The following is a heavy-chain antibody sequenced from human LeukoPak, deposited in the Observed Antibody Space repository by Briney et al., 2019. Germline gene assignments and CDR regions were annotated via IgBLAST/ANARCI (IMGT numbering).Heavy chain of an antibody. V-gene: IGHV4-59*08. Sequence: SETLSLTCTVSGGSISSYYWSWIRQPPGKGLEWIGYIYYSGSTNYIPSLKSRVTISADTSKNQFSLNLSSVTAADTAVYYCARGMSGTVSAGSVWGQGTLVTVSS. CDR3: ARGMSGTVSAGSV. CDR2: IYYSGST. J-gene: IGHJ4*02. CDR1: GGSISSYY. D-gene: IGHD4-11*01.